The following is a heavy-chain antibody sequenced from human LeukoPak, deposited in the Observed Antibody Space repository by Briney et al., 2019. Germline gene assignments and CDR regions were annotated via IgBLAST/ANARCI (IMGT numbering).Heavy chain of an antibody. V-gene: IGHV1-8*01. CDR3: ARTMVRGVIDGFDP. J-gene: IGHJ5*02. D-gene: IGHD3-10*01. CDR2: MNPNSGNT. Sequence: ASVKVSCKASGYTFTSYDINWVRQATGQGLEWMGWMNPNSGNTGYAQKFQGRVTMTRNTSISTAYVELSSLRSEDTAVYYCARTMVRGVIDGFDPWGQGTLVTVSS. CDR1: GYTFTSYD.